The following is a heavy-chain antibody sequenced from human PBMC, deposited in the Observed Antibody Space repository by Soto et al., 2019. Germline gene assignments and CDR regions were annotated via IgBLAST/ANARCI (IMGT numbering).Heavy chain of an antibody. CDR1: GGSVSSGSYY. V-gene: IGHV4-61*01. CDR3: ARDRDWGSRAFDI. D-gene: IGHD7-27*01. Sequence: SETLSLTCTVSGGSVSSGSYYWSWIRQPPGKGLAVIGYIYYSGSTNYNPSLKSRVTISVDTSKNQFSLKLSSVTAADTAVYYCARDRDWGSRAFDIWGQGTMVTVSS. J-gene: IGHJ3*02. CDR2: IYYSGST.